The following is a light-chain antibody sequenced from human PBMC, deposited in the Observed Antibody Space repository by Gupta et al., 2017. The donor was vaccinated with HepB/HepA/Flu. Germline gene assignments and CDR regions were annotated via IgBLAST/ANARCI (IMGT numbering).Light chain of an antibody. V-gene: IGLV3-21*04. CDR3: QVWDSSSDHVV. J-gene: IGLJ2*01. Sequence: SYVLTQPPSVSVAPGTTARITCGGNNIGSKSVHWYQQKPGQAPVLVIYYDSDRPSGIPERLSGSNSGSTATLTISRVEAGDEADYYCQVWDSSSDHVVFGGGTKLTVL. CDR1: NIGSKS. CDR2: YDS.